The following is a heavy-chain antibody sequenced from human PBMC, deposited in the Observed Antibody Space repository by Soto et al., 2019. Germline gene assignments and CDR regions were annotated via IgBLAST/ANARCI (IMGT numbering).Heavy chain of an antibody. J-gene: IGHJ6*04. D-gene: IGHD6-13*01. Sequence: SETLSLTCTVSGGSISSGDYYWSWIRQPPGKGLEWIGYIYYSGSTYYNPSLKSRVTISVDTSKNQFSLKLSSVTAADTAMYYCVRESDIAAAGMDVWGEGTTVTVSS. CDR2: IYYSGST. V-gene: IGHV4-30-4*01. CDR3: VRESDIAAAGMDV. CDR1: GGSISSGDYY.